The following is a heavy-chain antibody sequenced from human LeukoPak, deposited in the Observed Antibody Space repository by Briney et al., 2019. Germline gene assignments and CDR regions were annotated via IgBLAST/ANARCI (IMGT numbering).Heavy chain of an antibody. CDR2: IHYSGST. V-gene: IGHV4-59*01. CDR1: GGSISSYY. D-gene: IGHD6-13*01. Sequence: SETLSLTCAVSGGSISSYYWSWIRQPPGRGLEWIGSIHYSGSTSYNSFLKSRVTISVDTSKNQFSLKLSSVTPADTAVYYCARQVYSSSWSYYFDYWGQGILVTVSS. J-gene: IGHJ4*02. CDR3: ARQVYSSSWSYYFDY.